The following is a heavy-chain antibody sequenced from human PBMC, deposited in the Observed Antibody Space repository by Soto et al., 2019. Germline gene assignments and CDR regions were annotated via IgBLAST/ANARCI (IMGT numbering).Heavy chain of an antibody. Sequence: GGSLRLSCAASGFTFSSYSMNWVRQAPGKGLEWVSSISSSSSYIYYADSVKGRFTISRDNAKNSLYLQMNSLRAEDTAVYYCARDLDPQANNIVVVPAANYGMDVWGQGTTVTVSS. CDR3: ARDLDPQANNIVVVPAANYGMDV. J-gene: IGHJ6*02. CDR1: GFTFSSYS. D-gene: IGHD2-2*01. V-gene: IGHV3-21*01. CDR2: ISSSSSYI.